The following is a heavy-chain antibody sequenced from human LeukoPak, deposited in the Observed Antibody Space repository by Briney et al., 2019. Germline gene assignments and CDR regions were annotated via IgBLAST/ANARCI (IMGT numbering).Heavy chain of an antibody. D-gene: IGHD4-23*01. CDR3: ARTVVTGADDAFDI. V-gene: IGHV4-59*06. CDR2: IYYSGST. CDR1: GGSISSYY. Sequence: PSETLSLTCTVSGGSISSYYWSWIRQHPGKGLEWIGYIYYSGSTYYNPSLKSRVTISVGTSKNQFSLKLSSVTAADTAVYYCARTVVTGADDAFDIWGQGTMVTVSS. J-gene: IGHJ3*02.